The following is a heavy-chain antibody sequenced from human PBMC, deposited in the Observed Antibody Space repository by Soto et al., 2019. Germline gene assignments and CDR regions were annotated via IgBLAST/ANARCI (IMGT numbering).Heavy chain of an antibody. CDR3: AHRPIVGAAI. Sequence: QVQLQESGPGLVKPSGTLSLTCGVFGGSISNSNWWTWVRQPPGKELEWIGEIYHSGSTNYNSSLMSRVTISLDKVNNQFSLKLTSVTAADTAVYYCAHRPIVGAAIWGQGTLVTVSS. CDR1: GGSISNSNW. V-gene: IGHV4-4*02. CDR2: IYHSGST. D-gene: IGHD1-26*01. J-gene: IGHJ4*02.